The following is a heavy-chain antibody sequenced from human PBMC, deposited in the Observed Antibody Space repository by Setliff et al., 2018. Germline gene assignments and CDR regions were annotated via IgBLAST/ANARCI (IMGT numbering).Heavy chain of an antibody. CDR1: GYTLTELS. CDR2: FDPEDGET. V-gene: IGHV1-24*01. CDR3: ARADYSSSLHYFDC. Sequence: ASVKVSCKVSGYTLTELSRHWVRQAPGKGLEWMGGFDPEDGETIYAQKFQGRVTITADESKSTAYMELRSLRSDDTAFYYCARADYSSSLHYFDCWGQGTLVTVSS. J-gene: IGHJ4*02. D-gene: IGHD6-13*01.